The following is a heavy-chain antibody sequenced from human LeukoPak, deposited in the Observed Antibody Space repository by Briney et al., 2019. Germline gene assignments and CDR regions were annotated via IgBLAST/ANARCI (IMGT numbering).Heavy chain of an antibody. Sequence: GGSLRLSCAASGFTFSNAWMSWVRQPPGKGLEWVALVLYDGTNRYYPDSVKGRFFILRDNYKHTVSLQMDNLRAEDTAVYYCARDAREVPAAISWCPKRYYQYGMDVWGQGTTVTVFS. CDR2: VLYDGTNR. D-gene: IGHD2-2*01. J-gene: IGHJ6*02. CDR3: ARDAREVPAAISWCPKRYYQYGMDV. CDR1: GFTFSNAW. V-gene: IGHV3-30*03.